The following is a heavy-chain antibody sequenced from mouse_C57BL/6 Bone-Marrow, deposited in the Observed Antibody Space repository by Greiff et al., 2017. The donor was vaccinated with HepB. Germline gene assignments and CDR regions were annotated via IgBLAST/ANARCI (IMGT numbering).Heavy chain of an antibody. D-gene: IGHD1-1*01. CDR2: INPSSGYT. CDR3: ARGPTVVDRYFDV. J-gene: IGHJ1*03. Sequence: VQLQQSGAELARPGASVKMSCKASGYTFTSYTMTWVKQRPGQGLEWIGYINPSSGYTKYNQKFKDKGTLTADKSSSTAYMQLSSLTSEYSAVYYCARGPTVVDRYFDVWGTGTTVTVSS. V-gene: IGHV1-4*01. CDR1: GYTFTSYT.